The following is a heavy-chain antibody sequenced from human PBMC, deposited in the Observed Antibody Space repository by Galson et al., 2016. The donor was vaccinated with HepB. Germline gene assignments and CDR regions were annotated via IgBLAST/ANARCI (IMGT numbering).Heavy chain of an antibody. CDR3: ARGTVRGVMRGGMDV. CDR1: GGSVNSGTYY. J-gene: IGHJ6*02. V-gene: IGHV4-61*01. Sequence: ETLSLTCIVSGGSVNSGTYYWTWIRQPPGKGLECIGYIYYTGTTKNNPSLKSRVTISVDASRNQISLNLTSVTAADTAIYYCARGTVRGVMRGGMDVWGQGTTVIVSS. CDR2: IYYTGTT. D-gene: IGHD3-10*01.